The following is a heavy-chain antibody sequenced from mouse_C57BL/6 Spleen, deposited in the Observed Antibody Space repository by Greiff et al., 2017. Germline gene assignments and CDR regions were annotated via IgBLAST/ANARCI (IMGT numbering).Heavy chain of an antibody. Sequence: VQLKQSGAELARPGASVKMSCKASGYTFTSYTMHWVKQRPGQGLEWIGYINPSSGYTKYNQKFKDKATLTADKSSSTAYMQLSSLTSEDSAVYYCARPITTVVAKAMDYWGQGTSVTVSS. D-gene: IGHD1-1*01. V-gene: IGHV1-4*01. J-gene: IGHJ4*01. CDR2: INPSSGYT. CDR3: ARPITTVVAKAMDY. CDR1: GYTFTSYT.